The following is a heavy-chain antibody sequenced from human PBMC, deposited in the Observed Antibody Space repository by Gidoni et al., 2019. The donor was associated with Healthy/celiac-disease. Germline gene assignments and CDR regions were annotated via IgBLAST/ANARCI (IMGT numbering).Heavy chain of an antibody. V-gene: IGHV1-24*01. CDR3: ATITGTNYDFWSGPYYYGMDV. Sequence: APGKGLEWMGGFDPEDGETIYAQKFQGRVTMTEDTSTDTAYMELSSLRSEDTAVYYCATITGTNYDFWSGPYYYGMDVWGQGTTVTVSS. D-gene: IGHD3-3*01. J-gene: IGHJ6*02. CDR2: FDPEDGET.